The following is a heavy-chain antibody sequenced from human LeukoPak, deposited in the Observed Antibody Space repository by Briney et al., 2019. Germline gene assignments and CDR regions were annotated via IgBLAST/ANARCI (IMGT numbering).Heavy chain of an antibody. CDR2: IYYSGRT. CDR1: GGSISSYY. Sequence: SETLSLTCTVSGGSISSYYWSWIRQPPGKGLEGIGYIYYSGRTNYKPSLTSGVTISLEISKKQLSLKLTSVTAADTAVYYCARDDSNYYDSSGFDYWGQGTLVTVSS. D-gene: IGHD3-22*01. J-gene: IGHJ4*02. V-gene: IGHV4-59*01. CDR3: ARDDSNYYDSSGFDY.